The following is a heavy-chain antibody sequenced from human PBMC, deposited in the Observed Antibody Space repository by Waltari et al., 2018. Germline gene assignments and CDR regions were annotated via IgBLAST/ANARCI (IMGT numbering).Heavy chain of an antibody. D-gene: IGHD2-15*01. CDR1: GGSISSYY. Sequence: QVQLQESGPGLVKHSETLSLTCTVSGGSISSYYWSWIRQPPGKGLEWIGYIYYSGSTNYNPSLKSRVTISVDTSKNQFSLKLSSVTAADTAVYYCAREECSGGSCYYDYWGQGTLVTVSS. J-gene: IGHJ4*02. V-gene: IGHV4-59*01. CDR3: AREECSGGSCYYDY. CDR2: IYYSGST.